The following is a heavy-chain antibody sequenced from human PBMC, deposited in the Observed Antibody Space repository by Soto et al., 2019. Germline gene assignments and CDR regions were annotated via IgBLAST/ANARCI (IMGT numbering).Heavy chain of an antibody. V-gene: IGHV3-66*01. CDR3: AGDSSGWPEPDFDY. D-gene: IGHD6-19*01. J-gene: IGHJ4*02. CDR2: IHSGGST. CDR1: GFTVSSNY. Sequence: EVQLVESGGGLVQPGGSLRLSCAASGFTVSSNYMSWVRQAPGKGLEWVSVIHSGGSTDYADSVKGRFTISRDNSKNTLYLQRNSLGAEDTAVYYWAGDSSGWPEPDFDYWGQGTLVTVSS.